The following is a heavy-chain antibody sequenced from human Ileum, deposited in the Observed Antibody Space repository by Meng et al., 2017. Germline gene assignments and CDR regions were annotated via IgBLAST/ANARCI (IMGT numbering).Heavy chain of an antibody. Sequence: QVGGAGFLKPSETLCLPRAVYGGSFSGSYWSWIRQPPGKGLEWMRATNHSGSTNYNPSLKSRVTISVDTSKNQFSLKLSSVTAADTAVYYCARQGYYDFWSGYRRTPSNWFDPWGQGTLVTVSS. CDR3: ARQGYYDFWSGYRRTPSNWFDP. CDR2: TNHSGST. J-gene: IGHJ5*02. D-gene: IGHD3-3*01. V-gene: IGHV4-34*01. CDR1: GGSFSGSY.